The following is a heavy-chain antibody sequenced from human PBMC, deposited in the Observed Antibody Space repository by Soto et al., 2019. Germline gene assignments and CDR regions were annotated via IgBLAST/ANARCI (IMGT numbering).Heavy chain of an antibody. V-gene: IGHV4-39*01. Sequence: PSETLSLTCTVSGVSISGSRYYWGWIRQPPGSGLEWIGNIYYSGSTYYTPALKSRVTLSVDTSKNQFSLNLNSVTAADTAVYYCARGGIPPSGYGIAYAMDVWGQGTTVTV. J-gene: IGHJ6*02. D-gene: IGHD1-26*01. CDR1: GVSISGSRYY. CDR2: IYYSGST. CDR3: ARGGIPPSGYGIAYAMDV.